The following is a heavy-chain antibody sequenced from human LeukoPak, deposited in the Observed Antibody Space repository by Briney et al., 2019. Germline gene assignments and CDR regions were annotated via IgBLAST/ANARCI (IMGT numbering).Heavy chain of an antibody. Sequence: PGGSLRLSCAASGFTFSSYGMTWVRQAPGKGLEWVSYISSSSSTIYYADSVKGRFTISRDNAKNSLYLQLNSLRSEDTAVYYCARSYSYGSRPFFDYWGQGTLVTVSS. D-gene: IGHD5-18*01. CDR3: ARSYSYGSRPFFDY. V-gene: IGHV3-48*01. J-gene: IGHJ4*02. CDR2: ISSSSSTI. CDR1: GFTFSSYG.